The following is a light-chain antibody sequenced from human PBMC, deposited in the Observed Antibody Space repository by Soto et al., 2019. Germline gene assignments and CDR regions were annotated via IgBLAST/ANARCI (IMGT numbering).Light chain of an antibody. Sequence: ELVMTQSPGTLSVSPGERATLSCRASQSVSSNLAWYQQKPGQAPRLLIYGASTRATGIPARFSGSGSGTEFTLTISSLQSEDFAVYYCQHYNDWPTFGGGTKV. CDR3: QHYNDWPT. V-gene: IGKV3-15*01. J-gene: IGKJ4*01. CDR2: GAS. CDR1: QSVSSN.